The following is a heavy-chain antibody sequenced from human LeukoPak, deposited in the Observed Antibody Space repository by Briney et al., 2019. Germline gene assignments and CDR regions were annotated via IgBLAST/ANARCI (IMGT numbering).Heavy chain of an antibody. CDR3: AKVLGEYSIRSKPLDT. V-gene: IGHV3-30*02. Sequence: GGSLRLSCAASGITFSSYAMHWVRQAPGKGLEWVSFIRYDGSNKYYADSVRGRFTISRDNSKNTLYLQMNSLRPEDTAVYYCAKVLGEYSIRSKPLDTWGQGTLVTVSS. D-gene: IGHD6-6*01. CDR1: GITFSSYA. J-gene: IGHJ5*02. CDR2: IRYDGSNK.